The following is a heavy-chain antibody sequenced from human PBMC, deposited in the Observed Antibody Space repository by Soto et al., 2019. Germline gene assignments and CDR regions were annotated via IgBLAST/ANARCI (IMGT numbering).Heavy chain of an antibody. D-gene: IGHD6-13*01. V-gene: IGHV1-69*04. CDR1: GGTFSTYC. CDR3: AKDLWAGSSWYATYDAFDI. CDR2: IIPMLGVR. J-gene: IGHJ3*02. Sequence: SVKVSCKDSGGTFSTYCMFWVRQAPGQGLEWMGRIIPMLGVRNYAQRFQDRVTIIADKSTATVHMELSSLRSEDTAVYYCAKDLWAGSSWYATYDAFDIWGQGTMVTVSS.